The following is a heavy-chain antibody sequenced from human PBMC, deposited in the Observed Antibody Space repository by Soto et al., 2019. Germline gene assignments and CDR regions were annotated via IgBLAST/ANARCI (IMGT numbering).Heavy chain of an antibody. CDR2: IYYSGST. D-gene: IGHD6-13*01. V-gene: IGHV4-39*01. Sequence: SETLSLTCTVSGGSISSSSYYWGWIRQPPGKGLEWIGSIYYSGSTYYNPSLKSRVTISVDTSKNQFSLKLSSVTAADTAVYYCARHMPGGSWYVDYWGQGTLVTVSS. CDR1: GGSISSSSYY. J-gene: IGHJ4*02. CDR3: ARHMPGGSWYVDY.